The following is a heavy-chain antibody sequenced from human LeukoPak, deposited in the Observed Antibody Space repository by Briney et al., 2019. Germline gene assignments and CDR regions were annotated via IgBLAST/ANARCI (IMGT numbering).Heavy chain of an antibody. CDR1: GGTFSSSA. Sequence: SVKVSCKASGGTFSSSAISWVRQAPGQGREWMGGIIPIFGTANYAQKFQGRVTITADESTSTAYMELSSLRSEDTAVYYCASRSTYYDFWSGYWPDYWGQGTLVTVSS. CDR3: ASRSTYYDFWSGYWPDY. V-gene: IGHV1-69*13. J-gene: IGHJ4*02. CDR2: IIPIFGTA. D-gene: IGHD3-3*01.